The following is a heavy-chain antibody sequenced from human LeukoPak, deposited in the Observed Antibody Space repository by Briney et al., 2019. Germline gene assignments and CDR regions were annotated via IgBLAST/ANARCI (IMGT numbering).Heavy chain of an antibody. CDR3: ARGHDYVWGSYRPFDY. CDR1: GYTFTSYY. Sequence: GASVKVSCKASGYTFTSYYMHWARQAPGQGLEWMGIINPSGGSTSYAQKFQGRVTMTRDTSTSTVYMELSSLRSEDTAVYYCARGHDYVWGSYRPFDYWGQGTLVTVSS. D-gene: IGHD3-16*02. J-gene: IGHJ4*02. CDR2: INPSGGST. V-gene: IGHV1-46*01.